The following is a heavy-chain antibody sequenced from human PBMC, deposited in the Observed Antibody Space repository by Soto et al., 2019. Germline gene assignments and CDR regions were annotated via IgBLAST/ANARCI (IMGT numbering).Heavy chain of an antibody. D-gene: IGHD3-22*01. Sequence: ASVKVSCKASGYTFTSYDIRWVRQAPGQGLEWMGMINPSGGRTNYAQKFQGRVNMTTDTSTSTAYIELSSLRSEDTAVYYCARGVRITMIVVVIAYNWFDPWGQGTLVTVSS. CDR1: GYTFTSYD. V-gene: IGHV1-46*01. CDR2: INPSGGRT. J-gene: IGHJ5*02. CDR3: ARGVRITMIVVVIAYNWFDP.